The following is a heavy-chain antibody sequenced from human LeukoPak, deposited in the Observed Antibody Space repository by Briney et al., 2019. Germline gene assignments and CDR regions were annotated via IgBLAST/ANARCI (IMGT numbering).Heavy chain of an antibody. Sequence: PSETLSLTCTVSGGSISSSSYYWGWIRQPPGKGLEWIGSIYYSGNTYYNPSLKSRVKMSVDTSKNRFSLKLTSVTAADAAVYYCARGLWRERRGLVRGGPEALDIWGQGTMVTVSS. V-gene: IGHV4-39*02. CDR1: GGSISSSSYY. J-gene: IGHJ3*02. CDR3: ARGLWRERRGLVRGGPEALDI. D-gene: IGHD3-10*01. CDR2: IYYSGNT.